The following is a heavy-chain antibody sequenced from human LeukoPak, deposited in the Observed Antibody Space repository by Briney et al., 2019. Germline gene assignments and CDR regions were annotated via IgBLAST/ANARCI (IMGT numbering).Heavy chain of an antibody. V-gene: IGHV3-21*01. CDR1: GFTFSTYA. J-gene: IGHJ5*02. D-gene: IGHD2-15*01. Sequence: GGSLRLSCAASGFTFSTYALNWVRQAPGKGLEWVSSITSSSDYVYYADSVKGRFTISRDNAENSLHLQMNSLRAEDTAVYYCARVTVDPERGNWFDPWGQGTLVTVSS. CDR3: ARVTVDPERGNWFDP. CDR2: ITSSSDYV.